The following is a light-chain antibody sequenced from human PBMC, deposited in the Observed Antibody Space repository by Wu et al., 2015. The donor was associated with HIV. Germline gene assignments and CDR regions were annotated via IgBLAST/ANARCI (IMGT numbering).Light chain of an antibody. Sequence: IQMTQSPSTLSASVGDRVTITCRASQGISSALAWYQQRPGKGPKLLIYDASSAGSGVPIRFSGSGSGTDFTLTISSLQPEDFATYYCQQFKSYPRSFGGGTKVEIK. V-gene: IGKV1-13*02. CDR1: QGISSA. CDR2: DAS. J-gene: IGKJ4*01. CDR3: QQFKSYPRS.